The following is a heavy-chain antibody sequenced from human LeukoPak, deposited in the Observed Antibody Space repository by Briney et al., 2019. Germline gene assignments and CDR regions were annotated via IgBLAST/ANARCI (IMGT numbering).Heavy chain of an antibody. CDR3: ARRGYGHDAFDI. J-gene: IGHJ3*02. V-gene: IGHV4-4*07. Sequence: SETLSLTCTVSGGSIMSYYWSWIRQPAGKGLEWIGRIYSSGSTNYNPSLKSRVTISVDTSKNQFSLKLSSVTAADTAVYYCARRGYGHDAFDIWGQGTMVTVSS. CDR1: GGSIMSYY. CDR2: IYSSGST. D-gene: IGHD5-18*01.